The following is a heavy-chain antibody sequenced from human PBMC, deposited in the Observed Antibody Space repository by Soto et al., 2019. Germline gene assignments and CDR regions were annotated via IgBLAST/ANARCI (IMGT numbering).Heavy chain of an antibody. V-gene: IGHV1-3*01. J-gene: IGHJ6*03. CDR1: GYTFTSYA. D-gene: IGHD6-13*01. CDR2: INAGNGNT. CDR3: ARSWLNYYYYYYMDV. Sequence: ASVKVSCKASGYTFTSYAMHWVRQAPGQRLEWMGWINAGNGNTKYSQKFQGRVTITRDTSASTAYMELSSLRSEDTAGYYCARSWLNYYYYYYMDVWGKGTTVTVSS.